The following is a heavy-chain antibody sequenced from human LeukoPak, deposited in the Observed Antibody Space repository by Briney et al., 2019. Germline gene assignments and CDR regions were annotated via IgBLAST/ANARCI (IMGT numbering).Heavy chain of an antibody. V-gene: IGHV3-23*01. CDR3: AKDLLGDGFLEWLFDY. Sequence: PGRSLRLSCAASGFTFSSYAMSWVRQAPGKGLEWVSAISGSGGSTYYADSVKGRFTISRDNSKNTLYLQMNSLRAEDTAVYYCAKDLLGDGFLEWLFDYWGQGTLVTVSS. CDR2: ISGSGGST. D-gene: IGHD3-3*01. CDR1: GFTFSSYA. J-gene: IGHJ4*02.